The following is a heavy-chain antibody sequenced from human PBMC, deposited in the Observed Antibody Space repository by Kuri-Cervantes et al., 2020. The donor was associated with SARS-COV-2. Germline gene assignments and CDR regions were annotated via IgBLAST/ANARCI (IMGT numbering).Heavy chain of an antibody. CDR1: GYTFTSYY. CDR2: INPSGGST. Sequence: ASVKVSCKASGYTFTSYYMHWVRQAPGQGLEWMGIINPSGGSTSYAQKFQGRVTMTRDTSTSTAYMELRSLRSEDTAVYYCARDRYSGSYKNPLMDVWGQGTTVTVSS. V-gene: IGHV1-46*01. J-gene: IGHJ6*02. CDR3: ARDRYSGSYKNPLMDV. D-gene: IGHD1-26*01.